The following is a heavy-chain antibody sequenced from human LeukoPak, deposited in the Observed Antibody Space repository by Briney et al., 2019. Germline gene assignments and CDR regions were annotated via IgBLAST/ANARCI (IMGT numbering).Heavy chain of an antibody. CDR1: GFTFSSYG. Sequence: GRSLRPSCAASGFTFSSYGMHWVRQAPGKGLEWVAVISYDGSNKYYADSVKGRFTISRDNSKNTLYLQMNSLRAEDTAVYYCAKQRGTMITFGGVIALDAFDIWGQGTMVTVSS. CDR3: AKQRGTMITFGGVIALDAFDI. V-gene: IGHV3-30*18. D-gene: IGHD3-16*02. CDR2: ISYDGSNK. J-gene: IGHJ3*02.